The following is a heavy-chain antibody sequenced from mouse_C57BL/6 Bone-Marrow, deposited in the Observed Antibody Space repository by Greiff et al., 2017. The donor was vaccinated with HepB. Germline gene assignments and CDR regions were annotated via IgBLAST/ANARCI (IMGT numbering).Heavy chain of an antibody. CDR3: ARWGSPAWFAY. CDR1: GFNIKDYY. V-gene: IGHV14-3*01. D-gene: IGHD1-1*02. CDR2: IDPANGNT. Sequence: VQLQQSGAELVKPGASVKLSCTASGFNIKDYYMHWVKQRTEQGLEWIGRIDPANGNTKYAPKFQGKATITADTSSNTAYLQLSSLTSEDTAIYYCARWGSPAWFAYWDQGTLVTVSA. J-gene: IGHJ3*01.